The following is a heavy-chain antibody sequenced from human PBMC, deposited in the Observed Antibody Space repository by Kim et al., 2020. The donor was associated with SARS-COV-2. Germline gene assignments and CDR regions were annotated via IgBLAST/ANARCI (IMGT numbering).Heavy chain of an antibody. D-gene: IGHD1-20*01. Sequence: SETLSLTCAVYGGSFSGYYWSWIRQPPGKGLEWIGEINHSGSTNYNPSLKSRVTISVDTSKNQFSLKLSSVTAADTAVYYCARGPYNYVFPFDYWGQGTLVTVSS. CDR2: INHSGST. CDR3: ARGPYNYVFPFDY. V-gene: IGHV4-34*01. CDR1: GGSFSGYY. J-gene: IGHJ4*02.